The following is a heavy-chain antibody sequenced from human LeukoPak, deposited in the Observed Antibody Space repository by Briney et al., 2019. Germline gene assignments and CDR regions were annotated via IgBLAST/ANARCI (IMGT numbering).Heavy chain of an antibody. D-gene: IGHD3-22*01. Sequence: GGSLRLSCAASGFTFSSYAMSWVRQAPGKGLEWVSAISGSGGSTYYADSVKGQFTISRDNSKNTLYLQMNSLRAEDTAVYYCAKSTMIVVVTIDYWGQGTLVTVSS. J-gene: IGHJ4*02. CDR1: GFTFSSYA. CDR2: ISGSGGST. CDR3: AKSTMIVVVTIDY. V-gene: IGHV3-23*01.